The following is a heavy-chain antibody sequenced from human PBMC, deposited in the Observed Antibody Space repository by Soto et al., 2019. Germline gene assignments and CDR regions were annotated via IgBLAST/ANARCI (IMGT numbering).Heavy chain of an antibody. V-gene: IGHV4-61*05. D-gene: IGHD6-19*01. CDR1: GGSISSSSYY. CDR3: ARSVAVPGAHIDY. J-gene: IGHJ4*02. Sequence: SETLSLTCTVSGGSISSSSYYWGWIRQSPGKGLEWLGYVYYTGSTNYSPSLGSRVSISVDTSKNEFSLRLSSVTAADTAVYFCARSVAVPGAHIDYWGQGTQVTVSS. CDR2: VYYTGST.